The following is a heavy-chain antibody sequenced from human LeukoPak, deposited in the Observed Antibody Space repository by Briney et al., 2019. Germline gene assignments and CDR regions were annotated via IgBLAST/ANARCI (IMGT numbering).Heavy chain of an antibody. CDR2: INHSGST. V-gene: IGHV4-34*01. Sequence: SETLSLTCAVYGGSFSVYYWSWIRQPPGKGLEWIGEINHSGSTNYNPSLKSRVTISVDTSKNQFSLKLSSVTAADTAVYYCARGNSLAAYDYWGQGTLVTVSS. CDR3: ARGNSLAAYDY. J-gene: IGHJ4*02. CDR1: GGSFSVYY. D-gene: IGHD1-1*01.